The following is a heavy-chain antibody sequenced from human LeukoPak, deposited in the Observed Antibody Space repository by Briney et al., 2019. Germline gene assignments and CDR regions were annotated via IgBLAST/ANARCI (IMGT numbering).Heavy chain of an antibody. V-gene: IGHV4-39*01. CDR3: ARVRDGYNSFDY. J-gene: IGHJ4*02. CDR2: IYYSGST. Sequence: SETLSLTCTVSGGSISSSSYYWGWIRQPPGKGLEWIGSIYYSGSTYYNPSLKSRVTISVDTSKNQFSLKLSSVTAADTAVYYCARVRDGYNSFDYWGQRNLVTVSS. D-gene: IGHD5-24*01. CDR1: GGSISSSSYY.